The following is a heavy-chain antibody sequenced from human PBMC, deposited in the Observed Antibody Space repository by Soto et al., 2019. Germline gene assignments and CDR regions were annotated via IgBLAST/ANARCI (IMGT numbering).Heavy chain of an antibody. Sequence: QVQLQESGPGLVKPLETLSLTCSVSGGSISSYYCSWIRQPAGKGLEWIGRIYSSGSTSYNPSLQSRLTMSVDTSKNQFSLKLSSVTAADTAVYYCARDQSGYGFFDYWGQGTLITVSS. J-gene: IGHJ4*02. CDR2: IYSSGST. V-gene: IGHV4-4*07. CDR3: ARDQSGYGFFDY. CDR1: GGSISSYY. D-gene: IGHD5-18*01.